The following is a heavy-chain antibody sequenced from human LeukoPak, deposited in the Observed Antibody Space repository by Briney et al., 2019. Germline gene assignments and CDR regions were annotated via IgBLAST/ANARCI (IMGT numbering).Heavy chain of an antibody. D-gene: IGHD3-22*01. Sequence: SETLSLTCTVSGGSFSSYYWSWIRQPAGKGLEWIGRIYTSGSTNYNPSLKSRVTMSVDTSKNQFSLKLSSVTAADTAVYYCARGRMDYYDSSGYYYYYYGMDVWGQGTTVTVSS. CDR2: IYTSGST. V-gene: IGHV4-4*07. CDR3: ARGRMDYYDSSGYYYYYYGMDV. J-gene: IGHJ6*02. CDR1: GGSFSSYY.